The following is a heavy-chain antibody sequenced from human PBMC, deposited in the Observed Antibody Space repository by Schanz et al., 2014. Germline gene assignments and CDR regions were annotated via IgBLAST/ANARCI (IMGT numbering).Heavy chain of an antibody. V-gene: IGHV1-46*02. CDR2: INPSGGGT. D-gene: IGHD2-15*01. CDR3: ARAQTAYCSDNRCPGTSPDY. J-gene: IGHJ4*01. Sequence: KKPGASVTVSCKASGYDFHIYAYSWVRQAPGQGPEWMGIINPSGGGTSYALRFQDRVTVTRDTYRSTVYMELSSLRSEDTAVYYCARAQTAYCSDNRCPGTSPDY. CDR1: GYDFHIYA.